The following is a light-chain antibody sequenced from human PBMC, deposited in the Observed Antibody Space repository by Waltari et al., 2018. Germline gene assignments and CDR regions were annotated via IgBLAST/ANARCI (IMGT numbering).Light chain of an antibody. CDR1: QDISNY. V-gene: IGKV1-33*01. CDR2: DAS. Sequence: DIQMTQSPSSLSASVGDRFTITCQASQDISNYLNWYQQTPGKAPKLLIYDASNLETGVPSRVSGSGSGTDFTFTISSLQPEDIATYYCQQYDNLLLITFGPGTKVDIK. J-gene: IGKJ3*01. CDR3: QQYDNLLLIT.